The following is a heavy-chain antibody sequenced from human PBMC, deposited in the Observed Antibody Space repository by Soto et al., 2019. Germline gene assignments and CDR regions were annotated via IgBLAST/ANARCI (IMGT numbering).Heavy chain of an antibody. CDR3: ARGLRQWAPDS. V-gene: IGHV3-9*02. D-gene: IGHD5-12*01. Sequence: EVQLVESGGGLAQLGTSLRLSCVASGFFPNAYAMHWVRQAPGKGLEWVAGITWTNGEIGYADSVKGRFTLSRDKAKNFMFLQMDSLRTDDTAHYYCARGLRQWAPDSWGQGTLVVVSS. CDR2: ITWTNGEI. CDR1: GFFPNAYA. J-gene: IGHJ4*02.